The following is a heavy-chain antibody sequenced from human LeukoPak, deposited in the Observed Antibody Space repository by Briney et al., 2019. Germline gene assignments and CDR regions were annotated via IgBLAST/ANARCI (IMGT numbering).Heavy chain of an antibody. CDR3: AREFGHNRWYFDY. Sequence: GGSLRLSCAASGFTFSSYWMHWVRQAPGKGLVWVSRINTDGSSTSYADSVKGRFTISRDNSLNTLHLQMNSLKTEDTAVYYCAREFGHNRWYFDYWGQGALVTVSS. CDR1: GFTFSSYW. D-gene: IGHD5-24*01. J-gene: IGHJ4*02. CDR2: INTDGSST. V-gene: IGHV3-74*01.